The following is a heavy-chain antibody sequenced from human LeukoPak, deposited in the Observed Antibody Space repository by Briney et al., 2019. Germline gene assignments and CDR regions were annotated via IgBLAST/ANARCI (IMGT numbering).Heavy chain of an antibody. Sequence: GGSLRLSCAASGFSSSSYGMSWVRQAPGKGLEWVSAIGPGGNTYYADSVKGRFAISRDNSKNMVYLQMNSLRAEDTEDTAVYYCAKGGGGYLDYWGQGALVIVSS. V-gene: IGHV3-23*01. J-gene: IGHJ4*02. CDR2: IGPGGNT. CDR3: AKGGGGYLDY. CDR1: GFSSSSYG. D-gene: IGHD3-10*01.